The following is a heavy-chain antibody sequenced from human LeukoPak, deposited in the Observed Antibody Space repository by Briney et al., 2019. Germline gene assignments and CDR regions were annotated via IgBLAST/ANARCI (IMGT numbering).Heavy chain of an antibody. D-gene: IGHD2-21*01. Sequence: PGGSLRLSCAASGFTFSSYAMSWVRQAPGKGLECVSDIGGSGGSTYYADSVKGRFTISRDNSKNTLYLQMHSLRAEDTAIYYCAKGHIEGGGYYYFDYLGPGNPGLRLL. CDR3: AKGHIEGGGYYYFDY. V-gene: IGHV3-23*01. J-gene: IGHJ4*02. CDR1: GFTFSSYA. CDR2: IGGSGGST.